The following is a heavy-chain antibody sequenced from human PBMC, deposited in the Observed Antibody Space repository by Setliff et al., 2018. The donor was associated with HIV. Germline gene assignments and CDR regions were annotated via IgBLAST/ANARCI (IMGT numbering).Heavy chain of an antibody. V-gene: IGHV4-39*07. J-gene: IGHJ4*02. CDR2: IYHSGST. CDR3: AREVDYYDSSRYLLLYYFDS. Sequence: PSETLSLTCTVSGGSISSSSYYWGWIRQPPGKGLEWIGSIYHSGSTYYNPSLKSRVTISVVTSKNQFSLKLSSVTAADTAVYYCAREVDYYDSSRYLLLYYFDSWGQGTLVTVSS. CDR1: GGSISSSSYY. D-gene: IGHD3-22*01.